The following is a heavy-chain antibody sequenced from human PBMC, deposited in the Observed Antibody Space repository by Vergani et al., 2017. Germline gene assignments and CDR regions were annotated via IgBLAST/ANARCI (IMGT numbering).Heavy chain of an antibody. CDR3: AKCMATIRELDY. CDR1: GFTFSSYA. V-gene: IGHV3-30*04. J-gene: IGHJ4*02. Sequence: QVQLVESGGGVVQPGRSLRLSCAASGFTFSSYAMHWVRQAPGKGLEWVAVISYDGSNKYYADSVKGRFTISRDNSKNTLYLQMNSLRAEDTAVYYCAKCMATIRELDYWGQGTLVTVSS. CDR2: ISYDGSNK. D-gene: IGHD5-24*01.